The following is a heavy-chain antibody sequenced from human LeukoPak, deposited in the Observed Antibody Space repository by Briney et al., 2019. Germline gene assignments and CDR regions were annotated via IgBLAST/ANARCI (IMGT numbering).Heavy chain of an antibody. Sequence: SETLSLTCTVSGGSISSSSYYWGWIRQPPGKGLEWIGSIYYSGSTYYNPSLKSRVTISVDTSKNQFSLKLSSVTAADTAAYYCARRLSSPDGGNWFDPWGQGTLVTVSS. J-gene: IGHJ5*02. CDR3: ARRLSSPDGGNWFDP. D-gene: IGHD6-13*01. CDR2: IYYSGST. CDR1: GGSISSSSYY. V-gene: IGHV4-39*01.